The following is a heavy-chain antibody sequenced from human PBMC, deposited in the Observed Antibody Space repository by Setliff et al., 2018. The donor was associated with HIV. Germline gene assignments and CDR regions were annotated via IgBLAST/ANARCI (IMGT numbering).Heavy chain of an antibody. J-gene: IGHJ4*02. D-gene: IGHD2-8*01. CDR2: INAGNGNT. CDR1: GYTFTDYT. Sequence: EASVKVSCKASGYTFTDYTIHWVRQAPGQRLEWMGWINAGNGNTKYSQKFQGIVSITRDTSASKAYLELSSLRSEDTAVYYCARGRLRNYFDYWGQGTLVTVSS. CDR3: ARGRLRNYFDY. V-gene: IGHV1-3*01.